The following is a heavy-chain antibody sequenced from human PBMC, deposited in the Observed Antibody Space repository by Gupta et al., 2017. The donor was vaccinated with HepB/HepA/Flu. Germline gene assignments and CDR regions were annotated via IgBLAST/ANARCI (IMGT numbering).Heavy chain of an antibody. CDR2: ISGSGGST. D-gene: IGHD3-16*02. CDR3: AKDIGPWNWYFDL. Sequence: EVQLLESGGGLVQPGGSLRLSCAASGFTFSSYAMSWVRQAPGKGLELVSAISGSGGSTYYADSVKGRFTISRDNSKNTLYLQMNSLRAEDTAVYYCAKDIGPWNWYFDLWVRGTLVTVSS. CDR1: GFTFSSYA. J-gene: IGHJ2*01. V-gene: IGHV3-23*01.